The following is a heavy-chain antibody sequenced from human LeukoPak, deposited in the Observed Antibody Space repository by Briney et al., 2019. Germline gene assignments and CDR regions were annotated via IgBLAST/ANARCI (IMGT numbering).Heavy chain of an antibody. J-gene: IGHJ6*03. D-gene: IGHD3-10*01. CDR1: AFTFTSSA. V-gene: IGHV1-58*02. Sequence: SVTVSFKASAFTFTSSAMQWARQARGQRLEWIGWIVVGSGNTNYAQKFQERVTITRDMSTSTAYMELSSLRSEDTAVYYCAADPQLLWFGELLFDAGYYYYYMDVWGKGTTVTVSS. CDR3: AADPQLLWFGELLFDAGYYYYYMDV. CDR2: IVVGSGNT.